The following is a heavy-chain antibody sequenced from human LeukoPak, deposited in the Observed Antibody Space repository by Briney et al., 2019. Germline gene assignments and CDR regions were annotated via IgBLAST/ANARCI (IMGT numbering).Heavy chain of an antibody. CDR2: IRREGNDYAT. J-gene: IGHJ4*02. Sequence: GGSLRLSCAASGFTFSGSAMHWVRQASGKGLEWVGRIRREGNDYATAYAASVKGRFTVSRDDSENTAYLQMDSLKTEDTAMYFCTRLGGSPPYFDYWGQGTLVTVSS. CDR1: GFTFSGSA. V-gene: IGHV3-73*01. CDR3: TRLGGSPPYFDY. D-gene: IGHD3-16*01.